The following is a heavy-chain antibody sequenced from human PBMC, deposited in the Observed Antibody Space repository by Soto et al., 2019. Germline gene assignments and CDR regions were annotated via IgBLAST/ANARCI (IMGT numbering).Heavy chain of an antibody. CDR1: GFTFSSYA. Sequence: GGSLRLSCAACGFTFSSYAMSWVRQAPGKGLEWVSAISGSGGSTYYADSVKGRFTISRDNAKNSLFLQMNSLRHDDTAVYYCGTDQWGGAFDIGGQGTTVTVSS. J-gene: IGHJ3*02. D-gene: IGHD3-10*01. V-gene: IGHV3-23*01. CDR2: ISGSGGST. CDR3: GTDQWGGAFDI.